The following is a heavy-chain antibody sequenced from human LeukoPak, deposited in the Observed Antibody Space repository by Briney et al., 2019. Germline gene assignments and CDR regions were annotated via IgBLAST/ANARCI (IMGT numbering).Heavy chain of an antibody. Sequence: SETLSLTCTVTGDSISCYYWSWIRQSPGKGLEWVGQISYGGNTKYNSSLRGRVTISADTSKFSLKLTAVTAADTAVYYCARGRVYFYGSGSRYLDDAFDLWGQGTTVTVSS. V-gene: IGHV4-59*01. CDR1: GDSISCYY. J-gene: IGHJ3*01. CDR3: ARGRVYFYGSGSRYLDDAFDL. CDR2: ISYGGNT. D-gene: IGHD3-10*01.